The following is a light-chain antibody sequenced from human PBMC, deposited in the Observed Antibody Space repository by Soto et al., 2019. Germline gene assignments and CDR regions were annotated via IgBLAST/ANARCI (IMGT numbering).Light chain of an antibody. J-gene: IGKJ1*01. V-gene: IGKV3-20*01. CDR1: QSVNSGF. CDR2: GIS. CDR3: QHYGDSVWT. Sequence: IVLTQSPGTLSLSPGERATLSCRTNQSVNSGFLAWYQKKPGQAPRLLLYGISRRAIGIPDRFSGSGSGTDFTLTINRLEPEDFAVYYCQHYGDSVWTFGQGTKVEI.